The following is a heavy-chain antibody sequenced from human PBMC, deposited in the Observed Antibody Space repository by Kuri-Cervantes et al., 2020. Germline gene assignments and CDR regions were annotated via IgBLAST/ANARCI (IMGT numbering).Heavy chain of an antibody. CDR1: GFTFRSYA. Sequence: GGSLRLSCAASGFTFRSYAMHWVRQAPGKGLEWVAVTSYDGSNKYYADSVKGRFTISRDNSKNTLYLQMDSLRAEDTAVYYCAKELSNRRPFDVWGQGTMVTVSS. V-gene: IGHV3-30-3*01. J-gene: IGHJ3*01. CDR2: TSYDGSNK. CDR3: AKELSNRRPFDV.